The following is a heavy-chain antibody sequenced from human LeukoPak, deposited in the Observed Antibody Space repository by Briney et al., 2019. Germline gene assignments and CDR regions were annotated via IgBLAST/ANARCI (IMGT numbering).Heavy chain of an antibody. D-gene: IGHD3-3*01. CDR1: GGSFSGYY. CDR3: ARGKFWSGYYLIAVFDY. V-gene: IGHV4-34*01. CDR2: INHSGST. Sequence: SETLSLTCAVYGGSFSGYYWSWIRQPPGKGLEWIGEINHSGSTNYNPSLKSRVTISVDTSKNQFSLKLSSATAADTAVYYCARGKFWSGYYLIAVFDYWGQGTLVTVSS. J-gene: IGHJ4*02.